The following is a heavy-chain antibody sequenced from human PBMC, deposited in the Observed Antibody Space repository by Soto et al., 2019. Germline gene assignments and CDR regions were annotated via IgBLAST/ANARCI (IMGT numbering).Heavy chain of an antibody. Sequence: ASVKVSCKTSGYTFNTYAITWVRQVPGQGLEWMGWTSGYNGKTEYAQTHQGRVTVTTDTSTSTAFMELRSLRSDDTAVYYCARDFYSDGSGPSDYWGQGTPVTVSS. CDR1: GYTFNTYA. D-gene: IGHD6-19*01. CDR3: ARDFYSDGSGPSDY. V-gene: IGHV1-18*04. J-gene: IGHJ4*02. CDR2: TSGYNGKT.